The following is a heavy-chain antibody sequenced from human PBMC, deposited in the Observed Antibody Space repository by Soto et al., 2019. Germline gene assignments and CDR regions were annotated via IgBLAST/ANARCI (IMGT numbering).Heavy chain of an antibody. CDR3: AREGMYQNYYYYGMDV. D-gene: IGHD2-2*01. CDR1: GGSISSYY. J-gene: IGHJ6*02. CDR2: IYYSGST. V-gene: IGHV4-59*08. Sequence: SETLSLTCTVSGGSISSYYWSWIRQPPGKGLEWIGYIYYSGSTNYNPSLKSRVTISVDTSKNQFSLKLSSVTAADTAVYYCAREGMYQNYYYYGMDVWGQGTTVTVSS.